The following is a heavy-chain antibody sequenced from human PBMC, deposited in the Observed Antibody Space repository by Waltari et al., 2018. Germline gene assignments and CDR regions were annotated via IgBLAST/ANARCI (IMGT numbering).Heavy chain of an antibody. CDR1: GYTFTSYA. CDR2: INAGNGNT. D-gene: IGHD1-26*01. J-gene: IGHJ6*02. Sequence: QVQLVQSGAEVKKPGASVKVSCKASGYTFTSYAMHWVRQAPGQRLEWMGWINAGNGNTKDSQKVQGRVTITRDTSASTAYMELSNLRSEDTAVYYCAREILLSGSYYYYGMDVWGQGTTVTVSS. CDR3: AREILLSGSYYYYGMDV. V-gene: IGHV1-3*01.